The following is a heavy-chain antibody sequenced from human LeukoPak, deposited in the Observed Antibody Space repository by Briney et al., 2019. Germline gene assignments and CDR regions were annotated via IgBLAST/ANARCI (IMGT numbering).Heavy chain of an antibody. D-gene: IGHD6-19*01. J-gene: IGHJ4*02. Sequence: ASVKVSCRTSGYDFSTYGITWVRQAPGQGLEYMGWIGPSNGNRNYAQKVQDRVTLTTDTSTSTVYMELRSLRSDDTAVYYCARAFSASKSCDYWGQGTLVTVSS. CDR2: IGPSNGNR. V-gene: IGHV1-18*01. CDR3: ARAFSASKSCDY. CDR1: GYDFSTYG.